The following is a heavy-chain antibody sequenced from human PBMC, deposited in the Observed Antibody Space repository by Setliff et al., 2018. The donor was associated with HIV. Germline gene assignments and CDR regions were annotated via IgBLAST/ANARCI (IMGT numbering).Heavy chain of an antibody. CDR3: ARTRDCSSSGCFYHAFDM. J-gene: IGHJ3*02. V-gene: IGHV4-39*01. CDR2: IHYGGTT. CDR1: GGSISIHPFY. D-gene: IGHD2-2*01. Sequence: LSLTCTVSGGSISIHPFYWGWIRQPPGKGLEWIGSIHYGGTTYSNPSLRSRVAFSVDTSKNQFSLQLSSVTAADMAVYYCARTRDCSSSGCFYHAFDMWVQGTMVTVSS.